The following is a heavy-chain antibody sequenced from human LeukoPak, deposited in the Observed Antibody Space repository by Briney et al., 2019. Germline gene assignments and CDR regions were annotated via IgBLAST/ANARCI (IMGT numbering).Heavy chain of an antibody. J-gene: IGHJ6*03. CDR1: GGSISSSNW. V-gene: IGHV4-4*02. Sequence: SETLSLTCAVSGGSISSSNWWSWVRQPPGKGLEWIGEIYHSGSTNYNPSLKSRVTISVDTSKNQFSLKLSSVTAADTAVYYCARGQRYYYYYMDVWGKGTTVTVSS. CDR2: IYHSGST. CDR3: ARGQRYYYYYMDV.